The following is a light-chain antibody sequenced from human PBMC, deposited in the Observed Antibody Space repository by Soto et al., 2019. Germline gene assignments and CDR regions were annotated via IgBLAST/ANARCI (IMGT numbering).Light chain of an antibody. J-gene: IGKJ1*01. CDR1: QSVTGNY. V-gene: IGKV3-20*01. CDR2: GAS. CDR3: QQYGSAPTWT. Sequence: EIVLTQSPGTLSLFPGERATLSCRASQSVTGNYLAWYQQKPGQAPRLLIYGASSRATGIPDRFSGSGSGTDFPLTISRLEPEDFTLYYCQQYGSAPTWTFGQGTKVEIK.